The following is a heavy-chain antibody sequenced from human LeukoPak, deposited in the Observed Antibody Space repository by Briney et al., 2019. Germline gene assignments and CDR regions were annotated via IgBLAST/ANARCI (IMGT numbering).Heavy chain of an antibody. V-gene: IGHV1-69*13. CDR3: ARGKLSGYCSGGSCYQGNFAY. CDR1: GGTFSSYA. J-gene: IGHJ4*02. D-gene: IGHD2-15*01. CDR2: IIPIFGTA. Sequence: SVKVSCKASGGTFSSYAISWVRQAPGQGLEWMGGIIPIFGTANYAQKFQGRVTITADESTSTAYMELSSLRSEDTAVYYCARGKLSGYCSGGSCYQGNFAYWGQGTLVTVSS.